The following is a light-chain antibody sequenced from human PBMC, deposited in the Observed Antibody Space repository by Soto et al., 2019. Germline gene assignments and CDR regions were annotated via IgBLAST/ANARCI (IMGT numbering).Light chain of an antibody. CDR1: SREIGGYNF. J-gene: IGLJ1*01. Sequence: SVLAQASSLSGAPGQSSSLPSPGNSREIGGYNFVSWYQHHPDKAPKLMIYEVSNRPSGTSNRFSGSKSGTSASLAITGLQAEDEGDYSCQSYDSTLSARYVSGPGTKVTV. CDR2: EVS. CDR3: QSYDSTLSARYV. V-gene: IGLV2-14*01.